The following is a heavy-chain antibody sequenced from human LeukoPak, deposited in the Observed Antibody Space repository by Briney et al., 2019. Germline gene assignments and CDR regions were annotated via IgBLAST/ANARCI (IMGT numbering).Heavy chain of an antibody. CDR1: RYTFTSYG. D-gene: IGHD3-10*01. J-gene: IGHJ4*02. CDR2: ISAYNGNT. CDR3: ARELLWFGEFYFDY. V-gene: IGHV1-18*01. Sequence: VASVKVSCKASRYTFTSYGINWVRQAPGQGLEGMGWISAYNGNTNYAQKLQGRVTMTTDTSTSTAYMELRSLRSDDTAVYYCARELLWFGEFYFDYWGQGTLVTVSS.